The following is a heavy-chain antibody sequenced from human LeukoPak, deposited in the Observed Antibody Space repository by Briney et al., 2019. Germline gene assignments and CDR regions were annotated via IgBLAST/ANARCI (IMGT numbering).Heavy chain of an antibody. CDR1: SAAISRSY. D-gene: IGHD5-24*01. Sequence: SETLSLTCTVPSAAISRSYWIWIRQTPGKGLEWIGYISYSGVSTYNPSLGSRVTISRDTSKNEVSLNLSSVTAADTAVYFCARLPEGGYATSLGWLDPWGQGTRVTVSS. V-gene: IGHV4-59*08. CDR3: ARLPEGGYATSLGWLDP. J-gene: IGHJ5*02. CDR2: ISYSGVS.